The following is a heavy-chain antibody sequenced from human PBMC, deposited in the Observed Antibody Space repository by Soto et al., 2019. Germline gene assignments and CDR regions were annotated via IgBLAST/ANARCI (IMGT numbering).Heavy chain of an antibody. Sequence: TLSLTCTVSGGSISSSSYYWGWIRQPPGKGLEWIGSIYYSGSTYYSPSLKSRVTISVDTSKNQFSLKMRSVTAADTAVYYCASVGATYYYYGMDVWGQGTTVTVSS. CDR2: IYYSGST. CDR3: ASVGATYYYYGMDV. CDR1: GGSISSSSYY. J-gene: IGHJ6*02. D-gene: IGHD1-26*01. V-gene: IGHV4-39*01.